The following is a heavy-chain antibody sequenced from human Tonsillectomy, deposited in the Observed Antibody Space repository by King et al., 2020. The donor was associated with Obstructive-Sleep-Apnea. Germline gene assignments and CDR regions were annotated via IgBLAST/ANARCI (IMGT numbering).Heavy chain of an antibody. J-gene: IGHJ6*02. CDR3: TSDRYCSSGNCYKYGMDV. V-gene: IGHV3-30*04. D-gene: IGHD2-15*01. CDR1: AFTFSNNA. Sequence: VQLVESGGGVVQPGRSLRLSCSASAFTFSNNAMNWVRQAPGKGLEWVAVISLDGSNVYSVESVRGRFIISRANSKNTLYLQMNSLRTEDTAVYYCTSDRYCSSGNCYKYGMDVWGQGTPVTVSS. CDR2: ISLDGSNV.